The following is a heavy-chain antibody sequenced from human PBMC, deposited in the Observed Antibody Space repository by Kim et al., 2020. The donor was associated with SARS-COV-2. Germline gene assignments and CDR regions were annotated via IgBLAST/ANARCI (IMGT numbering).Heavy chain of an antibody. CDR2: VNQHGNGK. CDR3: ARGRFNKGWYLDYFDY. D-gene: IGHD6-19*01. CDR1: GFTFNNYG. Sequence: GGSLRLSCEATGFTFNNYGMTWLRQAPGKGLEWVANVNQHGNGKDYVESVTGRFTIFRDSARPSLFLQMNSLRAEDTAVYYCARGRFNKGWYLDYFDYWGQGPRVTVSS. V-gene: IGHV3-7*04. J-gene: IGHJ4*02.